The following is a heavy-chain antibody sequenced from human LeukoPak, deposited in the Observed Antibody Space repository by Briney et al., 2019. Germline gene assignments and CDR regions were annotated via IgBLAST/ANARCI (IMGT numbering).Heavy chain of an antibody. Sequence: PGGSLRLSCAASGFTFSSYAMHWVRQAPGKGLEWVAVISYDGSNKYYADSVKGRFTISRDNSKNTLYLQMNSLRAEDTAVYYCARARIAAAGTGYFQHWGQGTLVTVSS. CDR2: ISYDGSNK. CDR1: GFTFSSYA. CDR3: ARARIAAAGTGYFQH. V-gene: IGHV3-30-3*01. J-gene: IGHJ1*01. D-gene: IGHD6-13*01.